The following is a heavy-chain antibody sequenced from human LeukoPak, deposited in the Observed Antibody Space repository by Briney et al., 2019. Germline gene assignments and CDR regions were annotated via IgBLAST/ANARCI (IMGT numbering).Heavy chain of an antibody. V-gene: IGHV4-39*07. D-gene: IGHD3-22*01. CDR2: IYYSGST. CDR3: ARDKITMIVGGNFDY. Sequence: SETLSLTCTVSGGSISSSSYYWGWIRQPPGKGLEWIGSIYYSGSTYYNPSLKSRVTISVDTSKNQFSLKLSSVTAADTAVYYCARDKITMIVGGNFDYWGQGTLVTVSS. J-gene: IGHJ4*02. CDR1: GGSISSSSYY.